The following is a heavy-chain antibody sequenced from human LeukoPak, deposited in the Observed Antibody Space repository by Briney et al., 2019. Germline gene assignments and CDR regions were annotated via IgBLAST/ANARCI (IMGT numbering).Heavy chain of an antibody. V-gene: IGHV4-4*02. CDR2: IYHSGST. Sequence: SETLSLTCAVSGGSISSSNWWSWVRQPPGKGLEWIGEIYHSGSTNYNPSLKSRVTISVDKSKNQFSLKLSSVTAADTAVYYCARDRAYSSSWPYYYYGMDVWGKGPTVTVSS. CDR3: ARDRAYSSSWPYYYYGMDV. J-gene: IGHJ6*04. D-gene: IGHD6-13*01. CDR1: GGSISSSNW.